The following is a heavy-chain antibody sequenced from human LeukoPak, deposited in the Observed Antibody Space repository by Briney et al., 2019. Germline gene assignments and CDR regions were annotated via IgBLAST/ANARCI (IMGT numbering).Heavy chain of an antibody. V-gene: IGHV4-31*03. J-gene: IGHJ5*02. CDR1: GASITNDDYY. Sequence: SQTLSLTCTVSGASITNDDYYWSWIRQHPGKGLEWIGYIYFSGSTHYNPTLKSRASVSVDTSKSQFSLRLTSVTAADTAVYYCARRAPFSNWFDPWGQGTLVIVSS. D-gene: IGHD2-2*01. CDR2: IYFSGST. CDR3: ARRAPFSNWFDP.